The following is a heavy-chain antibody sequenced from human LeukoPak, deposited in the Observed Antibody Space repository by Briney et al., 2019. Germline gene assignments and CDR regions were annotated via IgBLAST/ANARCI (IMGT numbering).Heavy chain of an antibody. CDR1: GFTFSSYA. V-gene: IGHV3-30-3*01. CDR3: ARVGCSSTSCYSAHFDY. D-gene: IGHD2-2*01. J-gene: IGHJ4*02. Sequence: SGGSLRLSCAASGFTFSSYAMHWVRQAPGKGLEWVAVISYDGSNKYYADSVKGRFTISRDNSKNTLYLQMNSLRAEDTAVYYCARVGCSSTSCYSAHFDYWGQGTLVTVSS. CDR2: ISYDGSNK.